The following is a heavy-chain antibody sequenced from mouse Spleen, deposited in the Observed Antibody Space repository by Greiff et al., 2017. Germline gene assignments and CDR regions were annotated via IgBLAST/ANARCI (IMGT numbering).Heavy chain of an antibody. CDR1: GYTFTDYE. J-gene: IGHJ2*01. CDR3: TRDYYGSRHYFDY. Sequence: QVQLQQSGAELVRPGASVTLSCKASGYTFTDYEMHWVKQTPVHGLEWIGAIDPETGGTAYNQKFKGKATLTADKSSSTAYMELRSLTSEDSAVYYCTRDYYGSRHYFDYWGQGTTLTVSS. CDR2: IDPETGGT. D-gene: IGHD1-1*01. V-gene: IGHV1-15*01.